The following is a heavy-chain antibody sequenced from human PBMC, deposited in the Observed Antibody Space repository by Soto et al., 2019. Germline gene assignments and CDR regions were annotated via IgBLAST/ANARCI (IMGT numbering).Heavy chain of an antibody. CDR2: INPNSGGT. J-gene: IGHJ4*02. CDR1: GCTFTGYY. CDR3: ARDNLRGYSGYGEFDY. D-gene: IGHD5-12*01. Sequence: QVQLVQSGAEVKKPGASVKVSCKASGCTFTGYYMHWVRQAPGQGLEWMGWINPNSGGTNYAQKFQGWVTMTRDTSISTAYMELSRLRSDDTAVYYCARDNLRGYSGYGEFDYWGQGTLVTVSS. V-gene: IGHV1-2*04.